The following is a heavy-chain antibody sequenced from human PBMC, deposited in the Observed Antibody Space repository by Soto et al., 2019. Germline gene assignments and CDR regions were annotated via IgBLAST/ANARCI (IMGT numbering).Heavy chain of an antibody. CDR3: ARDRGSGGSCYSCRKWRYFDY. D-gene: IGHD2-15*01. J-gene: IGHJ4*02. V-gene: IGHV4-4*02. CDR2: IYHSGST. Sequence: QVQLQESGPGLVKPSGTLSLTCAVSGGSISSSNCWSWVRQPPGKGLEWMGEIYHSGSTNYNPSLNSRVTISVDKSKNQYSLKLSSVTAADTAVYDCARDRGSGGSCYSCRKWRYFDYWGQGNLVTVSS. CDR1: GGSISSSNC.